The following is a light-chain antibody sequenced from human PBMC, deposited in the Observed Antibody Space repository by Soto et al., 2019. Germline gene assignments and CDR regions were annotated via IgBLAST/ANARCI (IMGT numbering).Light chain of an antibody. CDR1: SSDVGDYPY. V-gene: IGLV2-14*01. CDR3: SSYSATNTLV. Sequence: QSALTQPASVSGSPGQSITISCTGTSSDVGDYPYVSWYQQHPGKAPKLIIYEVTNRPSGVTSRFSGSKSENTASLTISGLQAEDEADYYCSSYSATNTLVFGSGTKLTVL. J-gene: IGLJ1*01. CDR2: EVT.